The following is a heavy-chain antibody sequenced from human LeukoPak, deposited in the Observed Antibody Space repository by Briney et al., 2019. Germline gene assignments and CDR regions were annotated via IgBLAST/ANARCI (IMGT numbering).Heavy chain of an antibody. J-gene: IGHJ4*02. CDR1: GFTFSSYA. CDR3: ARDGYSSSWYKNG. V-gene: IGHV3-53*01. D-gene: IGHD6-13*01. CDR2: IYSGGST. Sequence: GGSLRLSCAASGFTFSSYAMSWVRQAPGKGLEWVSVIYSGGSTYYADSVKGRFTISRDNSKNTLYLQMNSLRAEDTAVYYCARDGYSSSWYKNGWGQGTLVTVSS.